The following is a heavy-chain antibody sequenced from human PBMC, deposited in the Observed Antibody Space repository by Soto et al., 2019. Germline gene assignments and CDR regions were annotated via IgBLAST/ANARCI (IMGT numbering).Heavy chain of an antibody. D-gene: IGHD2-2*01. CDR3: AGSYCSATTCPFDS. V-gene: IGHV4-61*08. CDR2: IYYSGST. Sequence: SETLSLTCTVSGDSVSGGAYYWTWIRQPPGKPLEWIGYIYYSGSTNYNPSLRSRVTISLDTSKNQVSLKLSSVTAADTAVYYCAGSYCSATTCPFDSWGQGSLVTVSS. J-gene: IGHJ4*02. CDR1: GDSVSGGAYY.